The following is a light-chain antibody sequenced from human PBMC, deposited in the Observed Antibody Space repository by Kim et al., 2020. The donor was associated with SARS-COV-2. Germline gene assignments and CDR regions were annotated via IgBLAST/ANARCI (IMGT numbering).Light chain of an antibody. J-gene: IGLJ2*01. V-gene: IGLV2-8*01. CDR1: SSDVGGYNY. CDR3: SSYAGSNNLV. CDR2: EVS. Sequence: GQSVTSSCTGTSSDVGGYNYVSWYQQHPGKAPELMVYEVSRRPAGVPDRFSGSRSGNTASLTVSGLQAEDEADYYGSSYAGSNNLVFGGGTQLTVL.